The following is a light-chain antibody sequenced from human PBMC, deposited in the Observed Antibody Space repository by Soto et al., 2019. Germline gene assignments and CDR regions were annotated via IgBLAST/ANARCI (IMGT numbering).Light chain of an antibody. Sequence: QSALTQPASVSGSPGQSITISCTGSTSDIGASNYVSWYQQRPGKAPKVIIYEVSNRPSGVSNRFSGSKSGNTASLTISGLQAEDEGDYYCSSYTANSVTLYVFGTGTKVTVL. V-gene: IGLV2-14*01. CDR2: EVS. CDR1: TSDIGASNY. CDR3: SSYTANSVTLYV. J-gene: IGLJ1*01.